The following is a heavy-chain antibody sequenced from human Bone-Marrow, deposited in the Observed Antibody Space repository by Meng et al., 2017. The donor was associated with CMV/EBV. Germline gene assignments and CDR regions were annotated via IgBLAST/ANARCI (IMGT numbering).Heavy chain of an antibody. V-gene: IGHV4-39*01. CDR2: IYYSGST. CDR3: ARQVRIKAAAFDI. J-gene: IGHJ3*02. Sequence: GSLRLSCTVSGGSISSSSYYWGWIRQPPGKGLEWIGSIYYSGSTYYNPSLKSRVTISVDTSQNQFSLKLSSVTAADTAVYYCARQVRIKAAAFDIWGQGTMVTVSS. CDR1: GGSISSSSYY. D-gene: IGHD2-15*01.